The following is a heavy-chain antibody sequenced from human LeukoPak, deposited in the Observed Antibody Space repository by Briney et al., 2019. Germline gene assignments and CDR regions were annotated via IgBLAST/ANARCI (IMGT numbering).Heavy chain of an antibody. CDR2: INAGNGNT. J-gene: IGHJ6*02. V-gene: IGHV1-3*01. D-gene: IGHD3-22*01. Sequence: ASVKVSCKASGYTFTSYAMHWVRQAPGQRLEWMGWINAGNGNTKYSQKIQGRVTITRDTSASTAYMELSSLRSEDTAVYYCARANFYDSSGRYFYCGMDVWGQGTTVTVSS. CDR3: ARANFYDSSGRYFYCGMDV. CDR1: GYTFTSYA.